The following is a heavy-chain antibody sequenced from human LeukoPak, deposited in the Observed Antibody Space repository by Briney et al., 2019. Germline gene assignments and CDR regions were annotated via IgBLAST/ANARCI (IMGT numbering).Heavy chain of an antibody. CDR1: GFTFSSYS. Sequence: GGSLRLSCAASGFTFSSYSMNWVRQAPGKVLEWVSSISSSSSYIYYADSVKGRFTISRDNAKNSLYLQMNSLRAEDTAVYYCASLDPTMVRGRTNIYWGQGTLVTVSS. J-gene: IGHJ4*02. CDR2: ISSSSSYI. CDR3: ASLDPTMVRGRTNIY. D-gene: IGHD3-10*01. V-gene: IGHV3-21*01.